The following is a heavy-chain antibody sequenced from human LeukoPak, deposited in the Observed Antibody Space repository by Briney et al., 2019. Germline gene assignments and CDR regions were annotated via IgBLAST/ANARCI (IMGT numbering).Heavy chain of an antibody. CDR1: GYSFTSYW. J-gene: IGHJ6*02. CDR3: ARHGRDGYSSSSPFYYGMDV. D-gene: IGHD6-6*01. CDR2: IYPGDSET. Sequence: GESLKISCKGSGYSFTSYWIDWVRQMPGKGLEWMGVIYPGDSETRYSPSFQGQVTISADKSISTAYLQWSSLKASDSAIYYCARHGRDGYSSSSPFYYGMDVWGQGTTVTVSS. V-gene: IGHV5-51*01.